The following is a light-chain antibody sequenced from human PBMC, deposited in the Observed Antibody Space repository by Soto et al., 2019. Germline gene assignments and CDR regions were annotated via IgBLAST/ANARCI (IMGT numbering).Light chain of an antibody. J-gene: IGKJ4*01. CDR1: QSVSSSH. CDR2: GPS. V-gene: IGKV3-11*01. Sequence: ESVLTQSPGTLSLSPGERATLSCRASQSVSSSHLAWYQQKPGQAPRLLIYGPSNRATGIPDRFSGSGSGTDFTLTIGSLEPEDSAVYYCQQRSNWPSLTFGGGTKVDIK. CDR3: QQRSNWPSLT.